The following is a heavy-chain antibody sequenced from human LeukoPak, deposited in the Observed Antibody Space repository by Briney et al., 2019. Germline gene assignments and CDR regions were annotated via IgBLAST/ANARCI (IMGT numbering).Heavy chain of an antibody. CDR1: GGSISSSSYY. V-gene: IGHV4-39*01. CDR2: IYYSGNT. CDR3: ARRDYAFDI. Sequence: PSETLSLTCTVSGGSISSSSYYWGWIRQPPGKGLEWIGSIYYSGNTYYNPSLKSRVTISVDTSKNQFSLKLSSVTAADTAVYYCARRDYAFDIWGQGTMVTVSS. J-gene: IGHJ3*02. D-gene: IGHD3/OR15-3a*01.